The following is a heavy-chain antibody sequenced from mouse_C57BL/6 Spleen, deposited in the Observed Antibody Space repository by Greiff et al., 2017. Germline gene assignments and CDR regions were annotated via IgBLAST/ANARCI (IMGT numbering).Heavy chain of an antibody. J-gene: IGHJ2*01. CDR1: GYTFTDYE. CDR2: IDPETGGT. D-gene: IGHD5-5*01. Sequence: QVHVKQSGAELVRPGASVTLSCKASGYTFTDYEMHWVKQTPVHGLEWIGAIDPETGGTAYNQKFKGKAILTADKSSSTAYMELRSLTSEDSAVYYCTRRILPYYFDYWGQGTTLTVSS. V-gene: IGHV1-15*01. CDR3: TRRILPYYFDY.